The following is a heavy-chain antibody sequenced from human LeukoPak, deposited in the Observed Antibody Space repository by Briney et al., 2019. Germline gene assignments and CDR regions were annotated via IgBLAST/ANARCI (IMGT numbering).Heavy chain of an antibody. CDR3: ARVTGYTIEDYFDY. V-gene: IGHV4-59*01. CDR2: ICYSGST. D-gene: IGHD3-9*01. J-gene: IGHJ4*02. Sequence: SETLSLTCTVSGGSISSYYWSWIRQPPGKGLEWIGYICYSGSTNYNPSLKSRVTISVKTSKNQFSLKLRSVTAADTAVYYCARVTGYTIEDYFDYWGQGTLVTVSS. CDR1: GGSISSYY.